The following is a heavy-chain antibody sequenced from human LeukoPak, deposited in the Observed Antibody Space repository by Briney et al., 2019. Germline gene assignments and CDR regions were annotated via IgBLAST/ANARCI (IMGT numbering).Heavy chain of an antibody. Sequence: ASVKVSCKASGGTFSSYAISWVRQAPGQGLEGMGGIIPIFGTANYAQKFQGRVTITTDESTSTAYMELSSLRSEDTAVYYCAILNWNDGGHFDYWGQGTLVTVSS. V-gene: IGHV1-69*05. D-gene: IGHD1-20*01. CDR1: GGTFSSYA. CDR3: AILNWNDGGHFDY. J-gene: IGHJ4*02. CDR2: IIPIFGTA.